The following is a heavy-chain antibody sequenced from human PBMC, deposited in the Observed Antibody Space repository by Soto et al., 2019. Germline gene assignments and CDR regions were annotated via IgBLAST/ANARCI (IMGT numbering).Heavy chain of an antibody. CDR3: AHRYGGNYYRWYFDS. CDR2: ISWKDEK. V-gene: IGHV2-5*01. J-gene: IGHJ4*02. D-gene: IGHD1-26*01. CDR1: GFSLSTSGAG. Sequence: QITLKESGPTLVKPTQTLTVTCTFSGFSLSTSGAGVGWIRQSPGKAPEWLALISWKDEKRYHPGLKSRLTITKYTSKNQVVLTMTDLDPVDTATYFCAHRYGGNYYRWYFDSWCQRTLGTVSS.